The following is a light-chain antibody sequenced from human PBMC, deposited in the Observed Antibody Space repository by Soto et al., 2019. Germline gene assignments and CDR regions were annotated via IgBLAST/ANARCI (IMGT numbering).Light chain of an antibody. V-gene: IGLV1-44*01. J-gene: IGLJ3*02. CDR3: ASWDASLQSWV. CDR2: TNN. CDR1: SSNIGSHL. Sequence: QSVLTQPPSVSGTPGQRVTISCSGSSSNIGSHLVNWYQQVPGTAPRLLIYTNNQRPSGVPDRFSDSKSGTSASLAISGRQSEDEAHYYCASWDASLQSWVFGGGTKLTVL.